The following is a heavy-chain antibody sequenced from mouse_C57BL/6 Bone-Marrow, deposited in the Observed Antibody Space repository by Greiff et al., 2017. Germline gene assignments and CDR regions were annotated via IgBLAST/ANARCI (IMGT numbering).Heavy chain of an antibody. Sequence: QVQLQQPGAELVKPGASVKMSCKASGYTFTSYWITWVKQRPGQGLEWIGDIYPGSGSTNYNEKFKSKATLTVDTSSSTAYMQLSSLTSENSAVYYCARGGYDYDGAYWGQGTLVTVSA. CDR3: ARGGYDYDGAY. V-gene: IGHV1-55*01. CDR2: IYPGSGST. J-gene: IGHJ3*01. CDR1: GYTFTSYW. D-gene: IGHD2-4*01.